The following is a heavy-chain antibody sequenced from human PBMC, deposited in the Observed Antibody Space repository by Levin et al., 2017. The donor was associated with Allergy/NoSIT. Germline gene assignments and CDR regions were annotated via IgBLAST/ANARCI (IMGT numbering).Heavy chain of an antibody. Sequence: ASVKVSCKASGYTFTSYDINWVRQATGQGLEWMGWMNPNSGNTGYAQKFQGRVTMTRNTSISTAYMELSSLRSEDTAVYYCARGLYYDILTGYYKIFDYWGQGTLVTVSS. V-gene: IGHV1-8*01. CDR3: ARGLYYDILTGYYKIFDY. J-gene: IGHJ4*02. D-gene: IGHD3-9*01. CDR2: MNPNSGNT. CDR1: GYTFTSYD.